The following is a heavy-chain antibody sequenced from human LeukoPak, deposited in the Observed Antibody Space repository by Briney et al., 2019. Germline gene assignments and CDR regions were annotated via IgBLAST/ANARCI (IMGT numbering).Heavy chain of an antibody. D-gene: IGHD2-15*01. CDR1: GGSISSYY. Sequence: SETLSLTCTVSGGSISSYYWSWIRQPAGKGLEWIGRIYTSGSTNYNPSLKSRVTISVDKSKNQFSLKLSSVTAADTAVYYCARDANELRLGYNWFDPSGQGTLVTVSS. J-gene: IGHJ5*02. CDR3: ARDANELRLGYNWFDP. CDR2: IYTSGST. V-gene: IGHV4-4*07.